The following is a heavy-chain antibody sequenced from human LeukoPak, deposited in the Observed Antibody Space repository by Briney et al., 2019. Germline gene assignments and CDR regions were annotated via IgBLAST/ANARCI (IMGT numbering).Heavy chain of an antibody. D-gene: IGHD3-10*01. CDR1: GYTFTSYY. CDR2: INPSGGST. J-gene: IGHJ4*02. CDR3: ARDRVYGSGRYYFFDY. Sequence: ASVKVSCKASGYTFTSYYIHWVRQAPGQGLEWMGTINPSGGSTNYAQMFQGRVTMTRDTSTSTVYMGLSSLTSEDTAFYHCARDRVYGSGRYYFFDYWGQGTLVTVSS. V-gene: IGHV1-46*01.